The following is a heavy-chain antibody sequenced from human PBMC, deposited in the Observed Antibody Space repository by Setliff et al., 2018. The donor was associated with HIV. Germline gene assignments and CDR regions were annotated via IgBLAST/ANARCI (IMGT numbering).Heavy chain of an antibody. CDR3: AREHDYSNYRRLDS. CDR2: IHHSGSS. CDR1: GGSISSGSYY. J-gene: IGHJ4*02. V-gene: IGHV4-61*10. Sequence: PSETLSLTCTVSGGSISSGSYYWSWIRQPAGKGLEWIGYIHHSGSSDYTPSLRSRVTMSVDTSKNQFSLKLTSVTAADTAVYYCAREHDYSNYRRLDSWGQGSLVTVSS. D-gene: IGHD4-4*01.